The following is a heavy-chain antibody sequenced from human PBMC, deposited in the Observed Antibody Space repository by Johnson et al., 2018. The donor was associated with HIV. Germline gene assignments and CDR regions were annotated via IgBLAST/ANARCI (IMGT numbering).Heavy chain of an antibody. J-gene: IGHJ3*02. CDR2: ISASGAST. CDR1: GFTFSSYW. D-gene: IGHD5-24*01. Sequence: VQLVESGGGLVQPGGSLRLSCAASGFTFSSYWMHWVRQAPGKGLVWVSRISASGASTYYADSVEGRFTISRDDSKNMLYLQMNSLRAEDTAVYYCANGEMATIKAFYAFDIWGQGTMVTVSS. V-gene: IGHV3-74*01. CDR3: ANGEMATIKAFYAFDI.